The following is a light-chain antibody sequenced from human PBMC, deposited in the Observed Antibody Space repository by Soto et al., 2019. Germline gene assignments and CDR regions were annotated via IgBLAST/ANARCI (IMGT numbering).Light chain of an antibody. CDR2: DAS. J-gene: IGKJ2*01. Sequence: DIQMTQSPSTLSASVGDRVTITCRASQSISSWLAWYQQKPGKAPKLLIYDASSLESGVPSRFSGSGYGTEFPLTLSSLQQDDFATYYCQQYNSYSHTFGQGTKLEIK. V-gene: IGKV1-5*01. CDR3: QQYNSYSHT. CDR1: QSISSW.